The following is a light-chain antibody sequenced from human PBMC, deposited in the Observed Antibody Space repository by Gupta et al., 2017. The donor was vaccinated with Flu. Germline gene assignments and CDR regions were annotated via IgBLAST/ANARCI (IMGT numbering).Light chain of an antibody. Sequence: SGLTQPPPLSGAPGQSLTISCPGSNSDIGAGYDVPWSQTVPATAPNLLIYGKNQRPSGVPARFSGSKSGTSATLVITGLQADDEAAYFWQSDDTSRSGWGCGGGTNLTVL. CDR3: QSDDTSRSGWG. V-gene: IGLV1-40*01. CDR2: GKN. J-gene: IGLJ3*02. CDR1: NSDIGAGYD.